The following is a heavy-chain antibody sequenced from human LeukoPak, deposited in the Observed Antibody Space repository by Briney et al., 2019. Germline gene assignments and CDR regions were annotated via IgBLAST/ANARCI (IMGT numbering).Heavy chain of an antibody. D-gene: IGHD6-19*01. CDR1: GYTLTELS. Sequence: ASVKVSCKVSGYTLTELSMHWVRQAPGKGLEWMGGFDPEDGETIYTQKFQGRATMTEDTSTDTAYMELSSLRSEDTAVYYCATGGGRVAVAGYFDYWGQGTLVTVSS. CDR2: FDPEDGET. J-gene: IGHJ4*02. CDR3: ATGGGRVAVAGYFDY. V-gene: IGHV1-24*01.